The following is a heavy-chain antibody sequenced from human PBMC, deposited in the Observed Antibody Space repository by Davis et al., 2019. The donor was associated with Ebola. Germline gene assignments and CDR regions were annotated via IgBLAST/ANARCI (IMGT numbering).Heavy chain of an antibody. CDR2: ISAYNGNT. D-gene: IGHD6-19*01. Sequence: AASVKVSCKASGYTFTSYGISWVRQAPGQGLEWMGWISAYNGNTNYAQKFQGRVTITADKSTSTAYMELSSLRSDDTAVYYCARLGSGWYWYFDLWGRGTLVTVSS. CDR1: GYTFTSYG. J-gene: IGHJ2*01. V-gene: IGHV1-18*01. CDR3: ARLGSGWYWYFDL.